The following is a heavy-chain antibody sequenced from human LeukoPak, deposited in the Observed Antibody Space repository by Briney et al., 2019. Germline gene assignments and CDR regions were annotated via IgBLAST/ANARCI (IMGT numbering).Heavy chain of an antibody. CDR1: GYTFTSYD. CDR3: ARGVRYYYYMDV. J-gene: IGHJ6*03. CDR2: MNPNSGNT. V-gene: IGHV1-8*02. Sequence: GASVKVSCKASGYTFTSYDINWVRQATGQGLEWMGWMNPNSGNTGYAQKFQGRVTMTRNTSISTAYMELSSLRSEDTAVYYCARGVRYYYYMDVWGKGTTVTISS.